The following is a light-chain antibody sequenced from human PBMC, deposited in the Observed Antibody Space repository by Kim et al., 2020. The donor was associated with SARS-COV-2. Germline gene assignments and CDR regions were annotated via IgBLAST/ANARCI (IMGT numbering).Light chain of an antibody. CDR3: QQYKSYSGT. J-gene: IGKJ1*01. V-gene: IGKV1-5*01. CDR2: DAS. Sequence: GDRVTITCRASQRISSWLAWYQQKPGKAPKLLIYDASSLESGVPSRFSGSGSGTEFTLTISSLRPDDFATYYCQQYKSYSGTFGQGTKVDIK. CDR1: QRISSW.